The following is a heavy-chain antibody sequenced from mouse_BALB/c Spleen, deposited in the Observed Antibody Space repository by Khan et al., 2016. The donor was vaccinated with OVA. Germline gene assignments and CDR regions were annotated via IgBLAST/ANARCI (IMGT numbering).Heavy chain of an antibody. V-gene: IGHV14-3*02. J-gene: IGHJ3*01. CDR2: IDPANGYT. CDR1: GFNIKDTY. CDR3: ASPNWFAY. Sequence: VRLQQSGAELVKLGASVKLSCTASGFNIKDTYMHWVKQRPEQGLEWIGRIDPANGYTKYDPKFQGKATITADTSSNTAYLQLSSLTSEDTAVYYCASPNWFAYWGQGTLVTVSA.